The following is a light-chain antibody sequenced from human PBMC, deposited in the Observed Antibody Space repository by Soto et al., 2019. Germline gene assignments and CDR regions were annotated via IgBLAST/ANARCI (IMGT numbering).Light chain of an antibody. Sequence: DIQMTQSPSSLSASVGDRVTITCRASLTIGDSLSWFQQKAGKPPTLLIYGASALQSGVPARFSGSGSGTDFTLTSSNMQREDFETYYCLQTYNLPRTFGQGTKVEFK. CDR2: GAS. CDR3: LQTYNLPRT. V-gene: IGKV1-39*01. CDR1: LTIGDS. J-gene: IGKJ1*01.